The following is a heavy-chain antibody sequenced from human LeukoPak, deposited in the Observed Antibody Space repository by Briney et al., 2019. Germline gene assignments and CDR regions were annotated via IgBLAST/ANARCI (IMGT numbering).Heavy chain of an antibody. Sequence: GGSLRLSCAASGFTFRSYAIYWVRQAPGKGLEWVSGISGSGGDTYFADSVKGRFTISRDNSKNTVFLQMDSPIAEDTVVYYCAKTTAGYSSGRYPGWPIDYWGQGTLVTVSS. J-gene: IGHJ4*02. CDR2: ISGSGGDT. V-gene: IGHV3-23*01. CDR3: AKTTAGYSSGRYPGWPIDY. D-gene: IGHD6-19*01. CDR1: GFTFRSYA.